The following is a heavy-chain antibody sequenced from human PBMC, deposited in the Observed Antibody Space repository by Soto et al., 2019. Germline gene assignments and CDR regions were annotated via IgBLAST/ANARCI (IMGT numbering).Heavy chain of an antibody. CDR2: FNPDDGET. CDR1: GYTLTEVL. J-gene: IGHJ3*02. Sequence: ASVKVSCKVSGYTLTEVLMHRWRQAPRKVLEWMGGFNPDDGETIYAQKFQGRVTMTKDTSTSTAYMELSSLRSEDTAVYYCARAGYCSGGSCYSGNDAFDIWGQGTMVTVSS. D-gene: IGHD2-15*01. CDR3: ARAGYCSGGSCYSGNDAFDI. V-gene: IGHV1-24*01.